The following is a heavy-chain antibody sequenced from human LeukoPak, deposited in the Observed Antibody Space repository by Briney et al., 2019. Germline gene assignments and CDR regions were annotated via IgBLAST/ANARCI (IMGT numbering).Heavy chain of an antibody. D-gene: IGHD5-18*01. CDR1: GFTFDDYA. Sequence: AGESLRLSCAASGFTFDDYAMHWVRQAPGKGLEWVSLISGDGGSTYYADSVKGRFTISRDNAKNSLYLQMNSLRAEDTAVYYCARQDGGPIQLWQPLDYWGQGTLVTVSS. V-gene: IGHV3-43*02. CDR2: ISGDGGST. CDR3: ARQDGGPIQLWQPLDY. J-gene: IGHJ4*02.